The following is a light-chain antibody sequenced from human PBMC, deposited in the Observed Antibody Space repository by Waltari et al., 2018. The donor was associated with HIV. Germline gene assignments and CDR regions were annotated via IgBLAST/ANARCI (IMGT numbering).Light chain of an antibody. V-gene: IGLV2-23*02. CDR1: SSDVGSYNL. CDR2: EVT. CDR3: CSLAGSTTWV. Sequence: QSALTQPASVSGSPGQSITISCTGTSSDVGSYNLVSWYQHHPGKAPKLMIYEVTKRPSGVSNRFSGSKSANTASLTISGLQAEDEADYYCCSLAGSTTWVFGGGTTLTVL. J-gene: IGLJ3*02.